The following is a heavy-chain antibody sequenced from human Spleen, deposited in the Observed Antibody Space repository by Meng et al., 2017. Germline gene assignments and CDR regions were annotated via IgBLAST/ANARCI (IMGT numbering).Heavy chain of an antibody. J-gene: IGHJ4*02. Sequence: GESLKISCASSGFTFSSYSMNWVRQAPGKGLEWVSSISSSSSYIYYADSVKGRFTISRDNAKNSLYLQMNSLRAEDTAVYYCARGGYCSVGSCPPPAVAGSKVDYWGQGTLVTVSS. V-gene: IGHV3-21*01. D-gene: IGHD2-15*01. CDR2: ISSSSSYI. CDR1: GFTFSSYS. CDR3: ARGGYCSVGSCPPPAVAGSKVDY.